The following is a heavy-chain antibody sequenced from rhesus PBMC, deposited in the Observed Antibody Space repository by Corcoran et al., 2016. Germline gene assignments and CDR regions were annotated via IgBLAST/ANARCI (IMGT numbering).Heavy chain of an antibody. Sequence: QVQLQESGPGLVKPSETLSLTCAVSGGSISSSNWWSWLRPHPGQGLGWMGGIYSNSESTNYNPSLKSRVTITKDTSKNQFSLTLTSVTAADTAVYYCAREHGSSGWYFDIWGPGTPITISS. J-gene: IGHJ2*01. CDR1: GGSISSSNW. V-gene: IGHV4S12*01. D-gene: IGHD4-29*01. CDR2: IYSNSEST. CDR3: AREHGSSGWYFDI.